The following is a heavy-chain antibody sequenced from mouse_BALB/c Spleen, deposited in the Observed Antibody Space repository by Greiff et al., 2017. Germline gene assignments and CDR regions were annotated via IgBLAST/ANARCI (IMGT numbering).Heavy chain of an antibody. CDR2: ISSGGSYT. V-gene: IGHV5-6-4*01. Sequence: EVQGVESGGGLVKPGGSLKLSCAASGFTFSSYTMSWVRQTPEKRLEWVATISSGGSYTYYPDSVKGRFTISRDNAKNTLYLQMSSLKSEDTAMYYCTRDRGSYWYFDVWGAGTTVTVSS. CDR1: GFTFSSYT. J-gene: IGHJ1*01. CDR3: TRDRGSYWYFDV. D-gene: IGHD1-1*01.